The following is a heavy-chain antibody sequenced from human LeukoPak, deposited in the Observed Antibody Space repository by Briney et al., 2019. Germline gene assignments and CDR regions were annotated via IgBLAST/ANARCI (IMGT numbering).Heavy chain of an antibody. J-gene: IGHJ4*02. CDR3: ARPHYYDSSGYGY. D-gene: IGHD3-22*01. CDR2: TAAKADNYVT. V-gene: IGHV3-73*01. CDR1: GFSFSDAG. Sequence: GGSLKLSCAASGFSFSDAGIHWVRHTSGKGLEWVGRTAAKADNYVTEYAASVKGRFTISRDNSKSTAYLQMNSLRAEDTAVYYCARPHYYDSSGYGYWGQGTLVTVSS.